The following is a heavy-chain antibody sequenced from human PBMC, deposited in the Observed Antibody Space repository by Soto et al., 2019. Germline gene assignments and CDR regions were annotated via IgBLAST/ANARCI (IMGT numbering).Heavy chain of an antibody. J-gene: IGHJ4*02. CDR3: ARGYATGYFDC. Sequence: QVQLVQSGAEVKKPGSSMKVSCKTSGGTFSNYYISWVRQAPGQGLEWMGDIIPMFDTPKYAQKFQGRVTITADESTSAAYMELSSMRAEDTPMSYCARGYATGYFDCWGQGTLITVPS. V-gene: IGHV1-69*01. D-gene: IGHD2-8*01. CDR2: IIPMFDTP. CDR1: GGTFSNYY.